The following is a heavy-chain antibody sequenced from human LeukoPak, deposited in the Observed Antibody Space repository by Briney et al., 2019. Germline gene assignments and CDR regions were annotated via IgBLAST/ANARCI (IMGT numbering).Heavy chain of an antibody. V-gene: IGHV4-59*01. CDR2: IYYSGST. Sequence: SETLSLTCTVSGGSISGYYWSWIRQPPGKGLEWIGYIYYSGSTNYNPSLKSRVTISVDTSKNQFSLKLSSVTAADTAVYYCARSGIAAAGPPVDYWGQGTLVTVSS. J-gene: IGHJ4*02. CDR3: ARSGIAAAGPPVDY. D-gene: IGHD6-13*01. CDR1: GGSISGYY.